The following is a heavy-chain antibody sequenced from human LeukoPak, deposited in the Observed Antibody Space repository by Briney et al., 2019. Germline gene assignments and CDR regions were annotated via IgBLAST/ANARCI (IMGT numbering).Heavy chain of an antibody. D-gene: IGHD3-22*01. CDR3: ARGNYYDSSGFDY. J-gene: IGHJ4*02. CDR1: GGSISSYY. V-gene: IGHV4-59*01. Sequence: PSETLSLTCTVSGGSISSYYWSWIRQPPGKGLEWIGYIYYSGSTNYNPSLKSRVTISVDTSKNQFSLKLSSVTAADTVVYYCARGNYYDSSGFDYWGQGTLVTVSS. CDR2: IYYSGST.